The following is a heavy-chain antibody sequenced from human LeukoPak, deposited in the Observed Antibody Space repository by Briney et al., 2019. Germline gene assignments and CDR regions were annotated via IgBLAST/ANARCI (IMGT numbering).Heavy chain of an antibody. V-gene: IGHV3-9*01. D-gene: IGHD3-3*01. Sequence: GGSLRLSCAASGFTFDDYAMHWVRQAPGKGLECVSCISWNTSNIGYADSVKGRFTISRDNSKNTLYLQMDSLRAEDTAVYYCARDRAWNYFDYWGQGTLVTVSS. CDR2: ISWNTSNI. CDR1: GFTFDDYA. J-gene: IGHJ4*02. CDR3: ARDRAWNYFDY.